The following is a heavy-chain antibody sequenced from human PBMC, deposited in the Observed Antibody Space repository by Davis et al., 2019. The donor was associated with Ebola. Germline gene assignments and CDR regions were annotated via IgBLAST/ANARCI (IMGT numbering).Heavy chain of an antibody. V-gene: IGHV3-21*01. CDR3: ARVNGITWGMDV. CDR1: GFTFSSYS. D-gene: IGHD2-8*01. Sequence: GGSLRLSCAASGFTFSSYSMNWVRHAPGKGLEWVSSISSSSSYIYYADSVKGRFTISRDNAKNSLYLQMNSLRAEDTAVYYCARVNGITWGMDVWGQGTTVTVSS. J-gene: IGHJ6*02. CDR2: ISSSSSYI.